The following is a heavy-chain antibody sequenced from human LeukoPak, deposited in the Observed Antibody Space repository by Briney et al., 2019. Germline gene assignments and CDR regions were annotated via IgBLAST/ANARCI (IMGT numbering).Heavy chain of an antibody. CDR3: ARLQGSGSFSSFDY. V-gene: IGHV3-48*01. CDR2: ISSSSSSTM. Sequence: QPGGSLRLSCAASGFTFSSYAMNWVRQAPGKGLEWVSYISSSSSSTMYYADSVKGRCTISRDNAKNSLSLQMYSLRAEDTAVYYCARLQGSGSFSSFDYWGQGTLVTVSS. D-gene: IGHD3-10*01. CDR1: GFTFSSYA. J-gene: IGHJ4*02.